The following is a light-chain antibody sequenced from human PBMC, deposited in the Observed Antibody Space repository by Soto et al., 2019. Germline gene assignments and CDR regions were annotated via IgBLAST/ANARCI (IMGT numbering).Light chain of an antibody. Sequence: QSVLTQPPSVSGAPGQRVTISCTGSSSNIGAGYDVHWYQQLPGTAPKLLIYGNSNRPSGVXXXXSGSKSGTSASLAITGXXXEXXAXXXXPSYDSSLSGWVFGGGTKLTVL. CDR1: SSNIGAGYD. J-gene: IGLJ3*02. V-gene: IGLV1-40*01. CDR3: PSYDSSLSGWV. CDR2: GNS.